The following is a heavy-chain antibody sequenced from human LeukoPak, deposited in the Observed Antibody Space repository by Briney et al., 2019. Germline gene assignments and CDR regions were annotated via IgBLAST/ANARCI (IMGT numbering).Heavy chain of an antibody. CDR2: FDPEDGET. V-gene: IGHV1-24*01. J-gene: IGHJ4*02. CDR1: GYTLTELS. D-gene: IGHD6-25*01. Sequence: ASVKVSCKVSGYTLTELSMHWVRQAPGKGLEWMGGFDPEDGETIYAQKFRGRVTMTEDTSTDTAYMELSSLRSEDTAVYYCAKGQKGGYGTLDYWGQGTLVTVSS. CDR3: AKGQKGGYGTLDY.